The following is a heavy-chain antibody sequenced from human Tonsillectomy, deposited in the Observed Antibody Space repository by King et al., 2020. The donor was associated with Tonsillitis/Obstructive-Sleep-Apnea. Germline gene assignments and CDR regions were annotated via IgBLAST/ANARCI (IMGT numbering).Heavy chain of an antibody. CDR2: IYWDDDK. J-gene: IGHJ4*02. Sequence: TLKESGPTLVKPTQTLTLTCTFSGFSLSTSGVSVGWIRQPPGKALEWLALIYWDDDKRYSPSLKSRLTITKDPSKNQVVLTMTNMDPVDTATYYCAHSRCSSTSCYVAFDYWGQGTLVTVSS. V-gene: IGHV2-5*02. D-gene: IGHD2-2*01. CDR1: GFSLSTSGVS. CDR3: AHSRCSSTSCYVAFDY.